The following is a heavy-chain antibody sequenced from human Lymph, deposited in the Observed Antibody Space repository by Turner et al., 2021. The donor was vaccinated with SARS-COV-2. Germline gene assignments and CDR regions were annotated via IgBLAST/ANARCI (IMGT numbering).Heavy chain of an antibody. CDR3: ARDSSSGWQFDY. CDR1: GYTFTGYY. J-gene: IGHJ4*02. D-gene: IGHD6-19*01. Sequence: QVQLVQSGAEVRNPGASVKVSCKASGYTFTGYYMHWVRQAPGQGLEWMGWINPNSGGTYYAQKFQGRVTMTRDTSISTAYMELSRLRSDDTAVYYCARDSSSGWQFDYWGQGTLVTVCS. CDR2: INPNSGGT. V-gene: IGHV1-2*02.